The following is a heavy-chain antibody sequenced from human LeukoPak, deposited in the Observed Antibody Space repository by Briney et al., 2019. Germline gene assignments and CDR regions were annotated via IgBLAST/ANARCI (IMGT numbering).Heavy chain of an antibody. CDR1: GYTFTGYY. J-gene: IGHJ4*02. CDR3: AKDLDSIHW. Sequence: GASVRVSCKASGYTFTGYYIHWARQAPGQGLEWMGRINPNSGGTNYAQKFQGRVTMTRDTSISTAYMDLSRLRSDDTAVYYCAKDLDSIHWWGQGTLVTVSS. CDR2: INPNSGGT. V-gene: IGHV1-2*06. D-gene: IGHD3-22*01.